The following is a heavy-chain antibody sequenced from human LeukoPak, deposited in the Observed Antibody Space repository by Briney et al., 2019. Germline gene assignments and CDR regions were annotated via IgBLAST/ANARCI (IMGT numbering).Heavy chain of an antibody. CDR1: GYTFTSYG. Sequence: ASVKVSCKASGYTFTSYGISWVRQAPGQGLEWMGCISAYNGNTNYAQKLQGRVTMTTDTSTSTAYMELRSLRSDDTAVYYCAREVPTYYYDSTTPRYFDYWGQGTLVTVSS. V-gene: IGHV1-18*01. J-gene: IGHJ4*02. CDR3: AREVPTYYYDSTTPRYFDY. CDR2: ISAYNGNT. D-gene: IGHD3-22*01.